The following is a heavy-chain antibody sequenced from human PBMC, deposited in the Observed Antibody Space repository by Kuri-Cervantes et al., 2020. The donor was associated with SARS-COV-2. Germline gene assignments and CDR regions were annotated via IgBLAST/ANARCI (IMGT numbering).Heavy chain of an antibody. J-gene: IGHJ3*02. CDR2: VSLNGAF. CDR3: ARYTRAMIVVVTGARAFDI. CDR1: GGSITSNDW. D-gene: IGHD3-22*01. Sequence: GSLRLSCSVSGGSITSNDWWSWVRQPPGKGVEWIGEVSLNGAFNYNPSLKSRVTISLDKSNDQFSLRLTSVTAADTAVYYCARYTRAMIVVVTGARAFDIWGQGTMVTVSS. V-gene: IGHV4-4*02.